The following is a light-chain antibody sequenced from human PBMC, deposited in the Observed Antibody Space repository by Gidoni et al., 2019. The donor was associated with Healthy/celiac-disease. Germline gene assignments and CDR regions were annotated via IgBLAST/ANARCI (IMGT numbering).Light chain of an antibody. Sequence: DIQMTQSPSSLSASAGDRVTITCQASQDISNYLNWYQQKPGKAPKLLIYDASNFETGVPSRFSGSGSGTDFPFTISSLQPEDIATYYCQQYDNLLLTFGGGTKVEIK. CDR2: DAS. V-gene: IGKV1-33*01. CDR3: QQYDNLLLT. J-gene: IGKJ4*01. CDR1: QDISNY.